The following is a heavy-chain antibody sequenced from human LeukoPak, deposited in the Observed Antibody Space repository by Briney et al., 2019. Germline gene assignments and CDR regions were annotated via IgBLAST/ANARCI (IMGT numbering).Heavy chain of an antibody. CDR3: ARDWARGDSYYVDY. J-gene: IGHJ4*02. CDR1: GFTFSGYG. D-gene: IGHD2-21*02. CDR2: ISNDGSNK. Sequence: GGSLRLSCAASGFTFSGYGMHWVRQAPGKGLECVALISNDGSNKNYADSVKGRFTISRDNPKNTLYLQMDSLRAEDTAVYYCARDWARGDSYYVDYWGQGTLVTVSS. V-gene: IGHV3-30*03.